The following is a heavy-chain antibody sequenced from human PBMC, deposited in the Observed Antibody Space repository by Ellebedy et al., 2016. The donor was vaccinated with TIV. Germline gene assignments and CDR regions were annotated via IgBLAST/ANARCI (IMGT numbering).Heavy chain of an antibody. D-gene: IGHD3-10*01. CDR2: INHSGST. CDR3: ARARGRLLWFGGGMDV. CDR1: GGSFSGYY. J-gene: IGHJ6*02. Sequence: SETLSLXXAVYGGSFSGYYWSWIRQPPGKGLEWIGEINHSGSTNYNPSLKSRVTISVDTSKNQFSLKLSSVTAADTAVYYCARARGRLLWFGGGMDVWGQGTTVTVSS. V-gene: IGHV4-34*01.